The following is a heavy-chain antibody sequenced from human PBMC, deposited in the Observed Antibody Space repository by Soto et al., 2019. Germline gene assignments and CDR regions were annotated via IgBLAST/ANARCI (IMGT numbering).Heavy chain of an antibody. Sequence: QVQLQESGPGPVRPSGTLSLTCTVSGDSINTDKWWSWVRQPPGKGLEWIGEIYHNGNTDYNPSLKSRVTMSVDTSKNQFSLKVTSVTAADTAIYYCARDVAMTGETDRFDYWGQGTLVTVSS. CDR3: ARDVAMTGETDRFDY. V-gene: IGHV4-4*02. CDR2: IYHNGNT. D-gene: IGHD3-10*01. CDR1: GDSINTDKW. J-gene: IGHJ4*02.